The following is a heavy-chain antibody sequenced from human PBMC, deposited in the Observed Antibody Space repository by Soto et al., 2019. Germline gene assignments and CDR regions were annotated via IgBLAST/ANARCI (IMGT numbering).Heavy chain of an antibody. CDR2: IYHSGST. Sequence: QLQLQESGSGLVKPSQTLSLTCAVSGGSINTATHSWSWIRQPPGKGLEWIGYIYHSGSTYYNPYVKSRVTKSIDKSNNQFSLRLSYVPAADTAVYYCAGGGGVTTTGDDYWGQGILVTVSS. J-gene: IGHJ4*02. V-gene: IGHV4-30-2*01. CDR1: GGSINTATHS. D-gene: IGHD4-4*01. CDR3: AGGGGVTTTGDDY.